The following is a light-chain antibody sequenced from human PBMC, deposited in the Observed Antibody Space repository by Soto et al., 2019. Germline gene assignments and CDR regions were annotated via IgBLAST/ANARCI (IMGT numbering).Light chain of an antibody. CDR1: QSLVYSDGNTY. CDR2: KVS. V-gene: IGKV2-30*01. Sequence: DVVMTQSPLCLPVTLGQPASISCRSSQSLVYSDGNTYLNWFQQRPGQSPRRLIYKVSNRDSGVPDRFGGSGSGTDFTLKISRVEAEDVGVYYCMQGTHWPPYTFGQGTKLEIK. CDR3: MQGTHWPPYT. J-gene: IGKJ2*01.